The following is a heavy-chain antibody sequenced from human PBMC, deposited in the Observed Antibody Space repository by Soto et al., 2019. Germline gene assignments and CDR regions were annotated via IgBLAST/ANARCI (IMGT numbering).Heavy chain of an antibody. V-gene: IGHV1-46*01. Sequence: ASVKVSCKASGYTFTSYYMHWVRQAPGQGLEWMGIINPSGGSTSYAQKFQGRVTMTRDTSTSTVYMELSSLRSEDTAVYYCARSYHYDSSGYSLFDYWGQGTLVTVSS. J-gene: IGHJ4*02. CDR2: INPSGGST. CDR1: GYTFTSYY. D-gene: IGHD3-22*01. CDR3: ARSYHYDSSGYSLFDY.